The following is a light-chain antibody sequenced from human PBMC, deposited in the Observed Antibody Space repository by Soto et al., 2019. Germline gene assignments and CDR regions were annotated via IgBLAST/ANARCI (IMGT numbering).Light chain of an antibody. J-gene: IGKJ5*01. V-gene: IGKV2-24*01. CDR1: RSLVASDGNAY. CDR2: KVS. Sequence: EIVLTQTPLLSPVTLAQPAPISCRSSRSLVASDGNAYLTWLHQRPGQPPRPLIYKVSQRLSGVPDRFSGSGAGTDFTLHISRVEAEDVGTYFCMQATQLRTFGQGTRLEI. CDR3: MQATQLRT.